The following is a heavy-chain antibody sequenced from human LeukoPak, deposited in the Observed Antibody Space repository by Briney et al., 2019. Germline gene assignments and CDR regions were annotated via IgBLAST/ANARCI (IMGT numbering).Heavy chain of an antibody. V-gene: IGHV4-39*01. CDR3: ASRRGEQQLLEDY. CDR1: GGSISSSSYY. D-gene: IGHD6-13*01. J-gene: IGHJ4*02. CDR2: IYYSGST. Sequence: SETLSLTCTVPGGSISSSSYYWGWIRQPPGKGLEWIGSIYYSGSTYYNPSLKSRVTISVDTSKNQFSLKLSSGTAADTAVYYCASRRGEQQLLEDYWGQGTLVTVSS.